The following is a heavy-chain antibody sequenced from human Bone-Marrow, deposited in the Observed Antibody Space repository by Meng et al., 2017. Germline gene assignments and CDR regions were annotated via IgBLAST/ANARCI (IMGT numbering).Heavy chain of an antibody. V-gene: IGHV4-30-4*01. D-gene: IGHD1-26*01. CDR3: ARDLSGRFHQ. Sequence: QVQLQESGPGLVKPSQTLSLTCTVSGGSISSGTYYWTWIRQPPGKGLEWIGYIYHSGSTDYNPSLKSRLTMSVDTSKNQFSLQLNSVTPEDTAVYYCARDLSGRFHQWGQGTLVTVSS. J-gene: IGHJ5*02. CDR1: GGSISSGTYY. CDR2: IYHSGST.